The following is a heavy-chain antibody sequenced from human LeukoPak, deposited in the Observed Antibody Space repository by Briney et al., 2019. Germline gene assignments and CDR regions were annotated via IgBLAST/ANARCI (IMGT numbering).Heavy chain of an antibody. CDR1: GGSITSGPNF. CDR2: IRPSGNT. D-gene: IGHD2-21*01. CDR3: ARKGQEHLPAYFDH. J-gene: IGHJ4*02. Sequence: SRTLSLSCSVSGGSITSGPNFWGWIRPSPGLGLEWRGYIRPSGNTNYNPSLYGRVAISLDQSRNHFTLMVTAVTAADTAFYYWARKGQEHLPAYFDHWGRGILVTVPS. V-gene: IGHV4-30-2*06.